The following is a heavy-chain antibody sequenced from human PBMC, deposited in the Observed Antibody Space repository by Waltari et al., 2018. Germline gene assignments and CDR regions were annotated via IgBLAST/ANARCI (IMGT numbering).Heavy chain of an antibody. CDR3: AKDAFGNTYLDY. CDR1: GFSLRNYG. V-gene: IGHV3-33*03. D-gene: IGHD3-10*01. J-gene: IGHJ4*02. CDR2: TWSDGSVE. Sequence: QVQLVESGGGVVQPGKSLRLSCVASGFSLRNYGMHWVRQTPGRGVAWVALTWSDGSVEYYADSVRGRFTVSRDNSKNILYLDMGSLRVDDTATYYCAKDAFGNTYLDYWGQGTLVTVSS.